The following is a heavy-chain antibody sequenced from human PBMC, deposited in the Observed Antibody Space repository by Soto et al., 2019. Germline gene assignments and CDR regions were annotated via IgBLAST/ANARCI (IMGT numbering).Heavy chain of an antibody. CDR1: GAALSSGGYF. Sequence: LSLTFTVSGAALSSGGYFYTWVRQPPGKGLEWLGYIYYSGGTNYNPSLKSRVTISLDKSKSQFSLRLISVTAADTAVYYCTREQSDDNYFDPWGQGTLVTVSS. D-gene: IGHD6-19*01. J-gene: IGHJ5*02. CDR3: TREQSDDNYFDP. CDR2: IYYSGGT. V-gene: IGHV4-61*08.